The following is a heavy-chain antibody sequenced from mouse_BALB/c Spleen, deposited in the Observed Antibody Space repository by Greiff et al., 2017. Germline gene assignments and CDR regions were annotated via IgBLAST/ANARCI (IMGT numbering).Heavy chain of an antibody. CDR2: ISNGGGST. CDR1: GFTFSSYT. V-gene: IGHV5-12-2*01. Sequence: EVQLVESGGGLVQPGGSLKLSCAASGFTFSSYTMSWVRQTPETRLEWVAYISNGGGSTYYPDTVKGRFTISRDNAKNTLYLQMSSLKSEDTAMYYCARQGYYAMDYWGQGTSVTVSS. J-gene: IGHJ4*01. CDR3: ARQGYYAMDY.